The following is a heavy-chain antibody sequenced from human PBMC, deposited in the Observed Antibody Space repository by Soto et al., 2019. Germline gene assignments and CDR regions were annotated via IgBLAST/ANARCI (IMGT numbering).Heavy chain of an antibody. V-gene: IGHV3-23*01. CDR2: ISGSGGTT. CDR1: GFTFSSYA. J-gene: IGHJ3*02. D-gene: IGHD3-22*01. CDR3: AKERITMIVVVIKSPNDAFDI. Sequence: PGGSLRLSCAASGFTFSSYAMSWVRQAPGKGLEWVSAISGSGGTTYYADSVKGQFTFSRDNSKNTLYLQMNSLRAEDTAVYYCAKERITMIVVVIKSPNDAFDIWGQGTMVTVS.